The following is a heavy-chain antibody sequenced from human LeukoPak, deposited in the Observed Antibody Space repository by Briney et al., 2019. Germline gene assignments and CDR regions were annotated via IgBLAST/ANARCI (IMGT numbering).Heavy chain of an antibody. D-gene: IGHD3-22*01. CDR2: ISAYNGNR. Sequence: GASVKVSCKASGYTFTSYGISWVRQAPGQGLEWMGWISAYNGNRNYAQKFQGRVTMTTDTSTTTAYMELRSLRSDDTAVYYCARATPRGLVLVITGDYWGQGTLVTVSS. CDR3: ARATPRGLVLVITGDY. CDR1: GYTFTSYG. J-gene: IGHJ4*02. V-gene: IGHV1-18*01.